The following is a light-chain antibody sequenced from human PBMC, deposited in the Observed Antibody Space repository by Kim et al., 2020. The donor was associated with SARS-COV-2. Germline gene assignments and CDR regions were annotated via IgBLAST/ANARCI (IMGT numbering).Light chain of an antibody. Sequence: LSPGAGATLSCRASQRVSTDLSWYQQKPGQAPRLLISDASDRATGIPARFGGSGFETDFTLTISSLEPEDSAVYYCLQRNHWPLTFGGGTKVDIK. CDR3: LQRNHWPLT. J-gene: IGKJ4*01. V-gene: IGKV3-11*01. CDR1: QRVSTD. CDR2: DAS.